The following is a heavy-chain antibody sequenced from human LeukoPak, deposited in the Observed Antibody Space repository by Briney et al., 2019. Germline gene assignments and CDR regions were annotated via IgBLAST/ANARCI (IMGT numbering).Heavy chain of an antibody. V-gene: IGHV3-23*01. J-gene: IGHJ3*02. CDR2: ISGSGGGGTT. CDR1: GFTFSSYA. Sequence: PGGSLRLSCAASGFTFSSYAMSWVRQAPGKGLEWVSTISGSGGGGTTYYADSVKGRFTISRDNSKNTLYLQMNSLRAEDTAVYYCAKLVGANAFDIWGQGTMVTVSS. D-gene: IGHD1-26*01. CDR3: AKLVGANAFDI.